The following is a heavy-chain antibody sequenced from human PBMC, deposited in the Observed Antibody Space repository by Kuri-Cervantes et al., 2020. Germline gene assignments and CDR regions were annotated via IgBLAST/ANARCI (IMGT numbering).Heavy chain of an antibody. CDR3: ARARGLRLFDY. Sequence: SETLSLTCTVSGGSISSSSYYWSWIRQPPGKGLEWIGEINHSGSTNYNPSLKSRVTISVDTSKNQFSLKLSSVTAADTAVYYCARARGLRLFDYWGQGTLVTVSS. J-gene: IGHJ4*02. D-gene: IGHD5-12*01. CDR1: GGSISSSSYY. V-gene: IGHV4-39*07. CDR2: INHSGST.